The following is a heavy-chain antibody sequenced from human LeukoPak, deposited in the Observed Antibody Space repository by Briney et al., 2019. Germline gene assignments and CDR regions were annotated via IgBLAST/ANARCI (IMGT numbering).Heavy chain of an antibody. J-gene: IGHJ4*02. Sequence: PGGSLRLSCAASGFTFSNAWMSWVRQAPGKGLEWVGRIKSKTDGGTTDYAAPVKGRFTTSRDDSKNTLYLQMNSLKTEDTAVYYCTTDGPSTNYYDSSGYSWGQGTLVTVSS. V-gene: IGHV3-15*01. CDR1: GFTFSNAW. CDR2: IKSKTDGGTT. D-gene: IGHD3-22*01. CDR3: TTDGPSTNYYDSSGYS.